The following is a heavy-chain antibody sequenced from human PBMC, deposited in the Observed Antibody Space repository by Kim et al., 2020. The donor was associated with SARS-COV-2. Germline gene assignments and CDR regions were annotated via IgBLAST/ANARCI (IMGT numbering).Heavy chain of an antibody. V-gene: IGHV3-23*01. Sequence: GGSLRLSCAASGFTFSSYAMSWVRQASGKGLEWVSAISGSGGSTYYADSVKGRFTISRDNSKNTLYLQMNSLRAEDTAVYYCAKDPGYCSGGSCFIDAFDIWGQGTMVTPSP. CDR2: ISGSGGST. CDR1: GFTFSSYA. J-gene: IGHJ3*02. D-gene: IGHD2-15*01. CDR3: AKDPGYCSGGSCFIDAFDI.